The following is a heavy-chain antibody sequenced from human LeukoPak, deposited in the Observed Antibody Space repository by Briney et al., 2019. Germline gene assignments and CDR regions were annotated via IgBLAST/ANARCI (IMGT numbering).Heavy chain of an antibody. CDR2: ISAYNGNT. V-gene: IGHV1-18*01. CDR3: ARIGDYVYYGMDV. J-gene: IGHJ6*02. D-gene: IGHD4-17*01. CDR1: GGTFSSYA. Sequence: ASVKVSCKASGGTFSSYAISWVRQAPGQGLEWMGWISAYNGNTNYAQKLQGRVTMTTDTSTSTAYMELRSLRSDDTAVYYCARIGDYVYYGMDVWGQGTTVTVSS.